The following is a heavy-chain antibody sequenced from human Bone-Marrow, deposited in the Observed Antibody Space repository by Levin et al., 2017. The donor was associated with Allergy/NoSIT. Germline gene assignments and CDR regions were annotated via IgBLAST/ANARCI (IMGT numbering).Heavy chain of an antibody. D-gene: IGHD1-1*01. CDR2: IYYSGST. CDR1: GGSISSYY. Sequence: SETLSLTCTVSGGSISSYYWSWIRQPPGKGLEWIGYIYYSGSTNYNPSLKSRVTISVDTSKNQFSLKLSSVTAADTAVYYCARGSGLERPNFDYWGQGTLVTVSS. J-gene: IGHJ4*02. V-gene: IGHV4-59*01. CDR3: ARGSGLERPNFDY.